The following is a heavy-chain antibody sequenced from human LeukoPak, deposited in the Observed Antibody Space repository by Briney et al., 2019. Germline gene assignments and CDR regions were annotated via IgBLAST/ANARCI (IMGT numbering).Heavy chain of an antibody. CDR2: ISGSASST. CDR1: GFTFSSYA. V-gene: IGHV3-23*01. Sequence: PGGSLRLSCAASGFTFSSYAMSWVRQAPGKAREWVSAISGSASSTYYADSVKGRFTISRDNSKNTLYLQMNSLRAEDTAVYYCAKESSYYGSGSYYKAFDYWGQGTLVTVSS. CDR3: AKESSYYGSGSYYKAFDY. J-gene: IGHJ4*02. D-gene: IGHD3-10*01.